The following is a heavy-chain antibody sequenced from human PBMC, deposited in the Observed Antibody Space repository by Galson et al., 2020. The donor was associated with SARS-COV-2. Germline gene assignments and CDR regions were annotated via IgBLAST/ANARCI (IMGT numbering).Heavy chain of an antibody. D-gene: IGHD6-6*01. CDR2: INPSGGST. CDR1: GYTFTSYY. CDR3: ARDLTSIAARPVYYYYGMDV. Sequence: ASVKVSCKASGYTFTSYYMHWVRQAPGQGLEWMGIINPSGGSTSYAQKFQGRVTMTRDTSTSTVYMELSSLRSEDTAVYYCARDLTSIAARPVYYYYGMDVWGQGTTVTVSS. V-gene: IGHV1-46*01. J-gene: IGHJ6*02.